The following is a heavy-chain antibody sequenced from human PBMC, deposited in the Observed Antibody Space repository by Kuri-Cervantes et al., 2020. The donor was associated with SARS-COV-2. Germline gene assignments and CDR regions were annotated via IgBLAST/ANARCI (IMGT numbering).Heavy chain of an antibody. J-gene: IGHJ6*03. Sequence: GESLKISCAASGFTFDDYGMSWVRQAPGKGLEWVSGINWNGGSTGYADSVKGRFTISRDNAKNSLYLQMNSLRAEDTAVYYCAKEKVTVTTYYYYMDVWGKGTTVTVSS. CDR1: GFTFDDYG. D-gene: IGHD4-11*01. V-gene: IGHV3-20*04. CDR3: AKEKVTVTTYYYYMDV. CDR2: INWNGGST.